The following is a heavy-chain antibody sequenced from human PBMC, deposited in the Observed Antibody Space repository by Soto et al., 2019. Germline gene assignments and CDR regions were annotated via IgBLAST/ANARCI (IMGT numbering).Heavy chain of an antibody. CDR1: GFTFSNNA. Sequence: EVQLLDSGGGLVQPGGSLRLSCAASGFTFSNNAMCWVRQAPGMGLEFVSCISGSGDDTYYADSVQGRFTISRDNSKNALSMQMNRLRPDDTALYYCARRGPNTWGSFDFWGQGTLVTVSS. J-gene: IGHJ4*02. CDR2: ISGSGDDT. V-gene: IGHV3-23*01. D-gene: IGHD1-26*01. CDR3: ARRGPNTWGSFDF.